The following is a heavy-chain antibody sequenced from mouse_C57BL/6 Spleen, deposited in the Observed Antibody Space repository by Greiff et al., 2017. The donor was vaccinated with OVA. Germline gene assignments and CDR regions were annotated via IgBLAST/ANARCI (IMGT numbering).Heavy chain of an antibody. CDR2: ISYDGSN. Sequence: VQLQQSGPGLVKPSQSLSLTCSVTGYSITSGYYWNWIRQFPGNKLEWMGYISYDGSNNYNPSLKNRISITRDTSKNQFFLKLNSVTTEDTATYYCATSVDYYAMDYWGQGTSVTVSS. CDR3: ATSVDYYAMDY. CDR1: GYSITSGYY. J-gene: IGHJ4*01. V-gene: IGHV3-6*01.